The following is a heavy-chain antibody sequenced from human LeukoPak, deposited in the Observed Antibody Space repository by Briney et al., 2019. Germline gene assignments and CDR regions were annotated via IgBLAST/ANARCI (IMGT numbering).Heavy chain of an antibody. CDR1: GYILIEVS. CDR3: ATGGPFSRSFAY. J-gene: IGHJ4*02. D-gene: IGHD3-10*01. V-gene: IGHV1-24*01. CDR2: FDREDDET. Sequence: DSVKVSCTPSGYILIEVSLNWVRQTPGKGLEWMGGFDREDDETIYAQKFQGRVTMTEDTSTDTAYMELISLRSEDTAVYDCATGGPFSRSFAYWGQGTLVTVSS.